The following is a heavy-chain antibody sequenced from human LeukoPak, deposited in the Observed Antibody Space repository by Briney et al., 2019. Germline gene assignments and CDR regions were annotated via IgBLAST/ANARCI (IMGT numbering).Heavy chain of an antibody. CDR3: ARAVSGSDYWFDP. V-gene: IGHV4-59*11. CDR1: GGFMTGHY. J-gene: IGHJ5*02. D-gene: IGHD5-12*01. Sequence: SETLSLTCNVSGGFMTGHYWTWIRQTPGKGLECIGCIFASGSTNYNPSLKSRVTMSVDTSKMQFSLNLRSLTTADTAVYFCARAVSGSDYWFDPWGQGTQVTVSS. CDR2: IFASGST.